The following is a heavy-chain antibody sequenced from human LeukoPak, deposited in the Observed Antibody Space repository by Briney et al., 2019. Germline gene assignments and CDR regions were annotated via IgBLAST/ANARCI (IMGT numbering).Heavy chain of an antibody. V-gene: IGHV3-53*01. J-gene: IGHJ4*02. CDR3: AIHPVATISTYYFDY. D-gene: IGHD5-12*01. Sequence: GGSLRLSCAASGFTVSSNFMSWVRQAPGKGLEWVSVIYGGGSTYYADSVKGRFTISRDTSKNMLHLQMNSLRAEDTAVYYCAIHPVATISTYYFDYWGQGTLVTVSS. CDR1: GFTVSSNF. CDR2: IYGGGST.